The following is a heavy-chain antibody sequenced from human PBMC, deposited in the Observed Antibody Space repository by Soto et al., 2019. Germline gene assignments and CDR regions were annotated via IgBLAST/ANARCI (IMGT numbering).Heavy chain of an antibody. CDR1: GGSFRGFY. J-gene: IGHJ5*02. CDR3: ARSGIHQSPFDP. D-gene: IGHD5-18*01. Sequence: SETLSLTCAVSGGSFRGFYWTWIRQSPGKGLEWLGDINHVGITNYNPSLKSRVTISVDTSKNQFSLKLSSVTAADTAVYYCARSGIHQSPFDPWGQGTLVTVSS. V-gene: IGHV4-34*01. CDR2: INHVGIT.